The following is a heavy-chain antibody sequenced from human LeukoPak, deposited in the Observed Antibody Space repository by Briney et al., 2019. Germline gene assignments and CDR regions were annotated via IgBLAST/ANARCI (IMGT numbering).Heavy chain of an antibody. CDR1: GFTFSDYY. Sequence: GGSLRLSCAASGFTFSDYYMSWIRQAPGKGLEWVSYISSSGSTIYYADSVKGRFTISRDNAKNSLYLQMNSLRAEDTAVYYCARDGNCSGGSCYSGYYYYYMDVWGKGTTVTISS. D-gene: IGHD2-15*01. CDR2: ISSSGSTI. V-gene: IGHV3-11*01. J-gene: IGHJ6*03. CDR3: ARDGNCSGGSCYSGYYYYYMDV.